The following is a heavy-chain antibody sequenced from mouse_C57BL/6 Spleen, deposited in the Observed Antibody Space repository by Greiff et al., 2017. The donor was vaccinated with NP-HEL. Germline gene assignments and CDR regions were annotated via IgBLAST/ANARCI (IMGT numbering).Heavy chain of an antibody. J-gene: IGHJ2*01. Sequence: EVQLQQSGPELVKPGASVKISCKASGYTFTDYYMNWVKQSHGKSLEWIGDINPNNGGTSYNQKFKGKATLTVDKSSSTAYMELRSLTSEDSAVYYCARNWGRWGQSTTLTVSS. D-gene: IGHD4-1*01. CDR2: INPNNGGT. CDR3: ARNWGR. CDR1: GYTFTDYY. V-gene: IGHV1-26*01.